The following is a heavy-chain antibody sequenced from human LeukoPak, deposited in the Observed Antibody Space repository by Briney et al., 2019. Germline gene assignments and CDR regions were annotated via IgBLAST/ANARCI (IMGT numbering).Heavy chain of an antibody. CDR3: ARGRSGSEPN. D-gene: IGHD3-10*01. J-gene: IGHJ4*02. CDR2: IIPIFGTA. V-gene: IGHV1-69*05. Sequence: SVKVSCKASGGTFSSYAISWVRQAPGQGLEWMGRIIPIFGTANYAQKFQGRVTITTDESTSTACMGLSSLRSEDTAVYYCARGRSGSEPNWGQGTLVTVSS. CDR1: GGTFSSYA.